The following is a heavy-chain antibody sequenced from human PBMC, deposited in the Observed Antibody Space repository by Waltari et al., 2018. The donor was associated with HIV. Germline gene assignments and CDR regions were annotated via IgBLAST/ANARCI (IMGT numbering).Heavy chain of an antibody. Sequence: QVQLVQSGAEVKKPGASVRLSCKASGYAFTTFYIHWLRQAPGHSPEWMGIGNPTSGTTSNTQRFQGRVTMARDTSTSTAYMELTGLKSEDPAFYYCARGGPLSGPATPFDRWGQGTLITVSS. CDR2: GNPTSGTT. CDR3: ARGGPLSGPATPFDR. CDR1: GYAFTTFY. V-gene: IGHV1-46*01. J-gene: IGHJ5*02.